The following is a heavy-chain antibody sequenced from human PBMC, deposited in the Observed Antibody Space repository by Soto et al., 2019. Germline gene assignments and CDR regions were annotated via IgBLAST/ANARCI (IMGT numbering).Heavy chain of an antibody. D-gene: IGHD4-17*01. CDR1: VESFNGYY. J-gene: IGHJ4*02. CDR2: IKHSGST. V-gene: IGHV4-34*01. CDR3: ATPSYGDYAYYFAY. Sequence: SETLSLTCAVYVESFNGYYGSWIRQHPGKGLEWIGEIKHSGSTNYNPSLKSRVTISVDTSKNQFSLKLSSVTAADTVVYYCATPSYGDYAYYFAYWGQGTLVTVSS.